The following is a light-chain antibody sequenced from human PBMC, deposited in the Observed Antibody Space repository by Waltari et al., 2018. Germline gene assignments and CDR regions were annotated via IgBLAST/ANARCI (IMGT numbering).Light chain of an antibody. CDR3: QQSYNTKWT. CDR1: QSISDY. CDR2: AAS. J-gene: IGKJ1*01. Sequence: DIQMTQSPSSLSASAGDRVTITCRASQSISDYLNWYQQKPGKAPKLLVYAASNLQSGVPSRFRGSGSGTNFTLTISTLQPEDFATYYCQQSYNTKWTFGQGTKVEV. V-gene: IGKV1-39*01.